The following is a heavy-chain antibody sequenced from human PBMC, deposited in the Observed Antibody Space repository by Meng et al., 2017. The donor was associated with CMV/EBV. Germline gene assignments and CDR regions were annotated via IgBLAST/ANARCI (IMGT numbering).Heavy chain of an antibody. CDR3: ARETGRSYYYGMDV. V-gene: IGHV1-69*05. Sequence: SVKVSCKASGGTFSSYAISWVRQAPGQGLEWMGGIIPIFGTANYAQKFQGRVTMTRDTSISTAYMELSRLRSDDTAVYYCARETGRSYYYGMDVWGQGTTVTVSS. CDR1: GGTFSSYA. D-gene: IGHD2-15*01. J-gene: IGHJ6*02. CDR2: IIPIFGTA.